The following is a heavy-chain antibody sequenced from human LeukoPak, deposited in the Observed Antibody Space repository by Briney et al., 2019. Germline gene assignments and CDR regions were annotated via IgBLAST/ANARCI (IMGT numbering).Heavy chain of an antibody. CDR3: ARGTDYGDYGGTWFYYYYMDV. CDR2: FDPEDGET. D-gene: IGHD4-17*01. V-gene: IGHV1-24*01. J-gene: IGHJ6*03. Sequence: ASVKVSCKVSGYTLTELSMHWVRQAPGKGLEWMGGFDPEDGETIYAQKFQGRVTMTEDTSTDTAYMELSRLRSDDTAVYYCARGTDYGDYGGTWFYYYYMDVWGEGTTVTVSS. CDR1: GYTLTELS.